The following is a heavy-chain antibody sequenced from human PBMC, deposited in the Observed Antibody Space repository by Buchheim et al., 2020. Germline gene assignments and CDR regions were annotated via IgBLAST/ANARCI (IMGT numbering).Heavy chain of an antibody. V-gene: IGHV1-46*01. D-gene: IGHD6-19*01. CDR2: INPSGGST. CDR3: ARELIAVAGGGGYGMDV. CDR1: GYTFTSYY. J-gene: IGHJ6*02. Sequence: QVQLVQSGAEVKKPGASVKVSCKASGYTFTSYYMHWVRRAPGQGLEWMGIINPSGGSTSYAQKFQGRVTMTRDTSTSTVYMELSSLRSEDTAVYYCARELIAVAGGGGYGMDVWGQGTT.